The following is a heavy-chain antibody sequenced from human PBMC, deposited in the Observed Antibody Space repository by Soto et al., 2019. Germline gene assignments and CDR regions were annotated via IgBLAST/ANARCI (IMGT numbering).Heavy chain of an antibody. CDR1: GGTFSSYA. CDR3: ARDRAEDSSGYSKLREHYFDY. V-gene: IGHV1-69*13. CDR2: IIPIFGTA. J-gene: IGHJ4*02. Sequence: ASVKVSCKASGGTFSSYAISWVRQAPGQGLEWMGGIIPIFGTANYAQKFQGRVTITADESTSTAYMELSSLRSEDTAVYYCARDRAEDSSGYSKLREHYFDYWGQGTLVTVSS. D-gene: IGHD3-22*01.